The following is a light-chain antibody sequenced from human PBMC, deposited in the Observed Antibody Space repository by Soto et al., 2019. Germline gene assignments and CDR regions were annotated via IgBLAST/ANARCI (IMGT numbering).Light chain of an antibody. J-gene: IGLJ2*01. V-gene: IGLV2-8*01. Sequence: QSALTQPPSASGSPGQSVTIPCTGTSSDVGGYNFVSWYQHHPGKAPKLMLYDVIKRPSGVPDRFSGSKSGNTASLTVSGLQAEDEADYYCSSYAGSNNLVVFGGGTKLTVL. CDR1: SSDVGGYNF. CDR3: SSYAGSNNLVV. CDR2: DVI.